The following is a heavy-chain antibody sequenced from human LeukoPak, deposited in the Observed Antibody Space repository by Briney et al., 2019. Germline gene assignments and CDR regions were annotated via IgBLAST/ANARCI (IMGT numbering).Heavy chain of an antibody. V-gene: IGHV3-23*01. J-gene: IGHJ4*02. D-gene: IGHD6-19*01. CDR3: AKQWLVGI. CDR1: GFRFSDHA. Sequence: GGSLRLSFAASGFRFSDHAMNWVRQAPGKGLEWVSSLSETGDTTDYADSVKGRFTISRDNSKNTLYLQMNSLRPDDTAVYYCAKQWLVGIWGQGTLVTVSS. CDR2: LSETGDTT.